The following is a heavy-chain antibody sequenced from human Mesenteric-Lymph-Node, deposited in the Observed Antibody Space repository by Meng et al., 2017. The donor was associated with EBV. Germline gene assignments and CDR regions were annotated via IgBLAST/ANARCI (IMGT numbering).Heavy chain of an antibody. Sequence: QVQLQESGPGLAKPSGTLSLTCDVSGVSISSNNWWSWVRQPPGKGREGIGAIYHSGSTNFNPSLKSRVTISVDKSKNQFSLRLSSVTAADTAVYYCAKGAGEIDYWGQGTLVTVSS. CDR1: GVSISSNNW. CDR2: IYHSGST. V-gene: IGHV4-4*02. D-gene: IGHD4-17*01. J-gene: IGHJ4*02. CDR3: AKGAGEIDY.